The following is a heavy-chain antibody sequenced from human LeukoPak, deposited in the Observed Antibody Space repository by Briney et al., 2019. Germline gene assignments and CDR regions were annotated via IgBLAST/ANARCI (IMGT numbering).Heavy chain of an antibody. V-gene: IGHV3-21*01. CDR2: ISSSSSYT. D-gene: IGHD2-2*01. CDR1: GFTFSSYS. CDR3: ARRGRNVVVPAAMSAMDV. J-gene: IGHJ6*02. Sequence: PGGSLRLSCAASGFTFSSYSMNWVRQAPGKGLEWVSSISSSSSYTYYADPVKGRFTISRDNAKNSLYLQMNSLRAEDTAVYYCARRGRNVVVPAAMSAMDVWGQGTTVTVSS.